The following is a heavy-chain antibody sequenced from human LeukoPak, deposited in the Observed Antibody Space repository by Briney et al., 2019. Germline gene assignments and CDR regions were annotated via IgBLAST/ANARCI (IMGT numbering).Heavy chain of an antibody. V-gene: IGHV4-31*03. CDR3: ARSVIAAAGIFDY. J-gene: IGHJ4*02. Sequence: SQTLSLTCTVPGGSLSSGGYYWSWLRQHPGKGLEWIGYIYYSGSTYYNPSLKSRVTISVDTSKNQFSLKLSSVTAADTAVYYWARSVIAAAGIFDYWGQGTLVTVSS. CDR2: IYYSGST. CDR1: GGSLSSGGYY. D-gene: IGHD6-13*01.